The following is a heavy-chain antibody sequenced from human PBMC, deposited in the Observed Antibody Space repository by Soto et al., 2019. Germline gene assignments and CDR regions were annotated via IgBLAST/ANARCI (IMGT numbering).Heavy chain of an antibody. CDR3: ARQDIVVVPAAIHYYGMDV. D-gene: IGHD2-2*01. J-gene: IGHJ6*02. CDR2: IIPIFGTA. Sequence: SVKVSCKASGGTFSSYAISWVRQAPGQGLEWMGGIIPIFGTANYAQKFQGRVTITADESTSTAYMELSSLRSEDTAVYYRARQDIVVVPAAIHYYGMDVWGQGTTVTVSS. V-gene: IGHV1-69*13. CDR1: GGTFSSYA.